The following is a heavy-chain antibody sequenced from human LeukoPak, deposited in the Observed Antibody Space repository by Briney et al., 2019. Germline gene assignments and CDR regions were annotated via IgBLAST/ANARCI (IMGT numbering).Heavy chain of an antibody. V-gene: IGHV4-34*01. CDR3: AAVYYDFWSEGFDI. J-gene: IGHJ3*02. CDR1: GGSFSGYY. D-gene: IGHD3-3*01. CDR2: INHSGST. Sequence: SETLSLTCAVYGGSFSGYYWSWIRQPPGKGLEWIGEINHSGSTNYNPSLKSRVTISADTSKNQFSLKLSSVTAADTAVYYCAAVYYDFWSEGFDIWGQGTMVTVSS.